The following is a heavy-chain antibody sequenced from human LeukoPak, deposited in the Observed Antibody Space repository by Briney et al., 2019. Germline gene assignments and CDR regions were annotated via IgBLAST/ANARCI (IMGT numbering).Heavy chain of an antibody. V-gene: IGHV3-30*18. J-gene: IGHJ4*02. Sequence: GRSLRLSCAASGFTFSSYGMHWVRQAPGKGLEWVAVISYDGSNKYYADSVKGRFTISRDNSKNTLYLQMNSLRAEDTAVYYCAKGGPPITMVRGVTDYWGQGTLVTVSS. CDR1: GFTFSSYG. CDR2: ISYDGSNK. D-gene: IGHD3-10*01. CDR3: AKGGPPITMVRGVTDY.